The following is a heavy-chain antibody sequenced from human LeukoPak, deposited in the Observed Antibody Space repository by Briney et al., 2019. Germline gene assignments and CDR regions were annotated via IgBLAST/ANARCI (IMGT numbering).Heavy chain of an antibody. CDR2: INKSSNAM. V-gene: IGHV3-48*02. CDR3: ARDDQWAFDI. J-gene: IGHJ3*02. Sequence: GGSLRLSCAASGFTFNTYSMNWVRQAPGKGLEWVSYINKSSNAMYYADSVKGRFIISRDDAENSLYLQMNSLRDEDTALYYCARDDQWAFDIWGQGTMVTVSS. D-gene: IGHD6-19*01. CDR1: GFTFNTYS.